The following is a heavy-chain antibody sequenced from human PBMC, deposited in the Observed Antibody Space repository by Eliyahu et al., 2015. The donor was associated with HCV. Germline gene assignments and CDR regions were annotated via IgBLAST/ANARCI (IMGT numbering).Heavy chain of an antibody. J-gene: IGHJ3*02. CDR1: GFTVXSNY. CDR2: IXSGGST. CDR3: ARRNPGAGYGYRGAFDI. Sequence: EVQLVESGGGLIQPGGSLRLSCAASGFTVXSNYMSWVRXAPGKGLEWVSVIXSGGSTYYADSVKGRFTISRDNSKNTLYLQMNSLRAEDTAVYYCARRNPGAGYGYRGAFDIWGQGTMVTVSS. V-gene: IGHV3-53*01. D-gene: IGHD5-18*01.